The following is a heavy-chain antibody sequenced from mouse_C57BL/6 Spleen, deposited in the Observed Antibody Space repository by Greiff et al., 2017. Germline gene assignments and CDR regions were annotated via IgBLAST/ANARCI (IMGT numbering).Heavy chain of an antibody. CDR2: ISYDGSN. CDR1: GYSITSGYY. J-gene: IGHJ4*01. V-gene: IGHV3-6*01. CDR3: AREYLLTMDY. D-gene: IGHD2-1*01. Sequence: EVQLQQSGPGLVKPSQSLSLTCSVTGYSITSGYYWNWIRQFPGNKLEWMGYISYDGSNNYNPSLKNRISITRDTSKNQFFLKLNSVTTEDTATYYCAREYLLTMDYWGQGTSVTVSS.